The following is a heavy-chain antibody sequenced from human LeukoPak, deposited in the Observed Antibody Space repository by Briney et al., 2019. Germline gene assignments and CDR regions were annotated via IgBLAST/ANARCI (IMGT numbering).Heavy chain of an antibody. CDR3: ATFQMAGMVRGDRSWYP. CDR1: EYTLTELS. J-gene: IGHJ5*02. Sequence: ASVKVSCKVSEYTLTELSMHWVRQAPGKGLEWMGGFDPEDGETIYAQKFQGRVTMTEDTSTDTAYMELSSLRSEDTAVYYCATFQMAGMVRGDRSWYPWGQGTLVTVSS. CDR2: FDPEDGET. V-gene: IGHV1-24*01. D-gene: IGHD3-10*01.